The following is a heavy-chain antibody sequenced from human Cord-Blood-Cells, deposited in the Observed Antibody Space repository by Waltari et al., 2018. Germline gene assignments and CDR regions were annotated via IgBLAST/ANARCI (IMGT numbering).Heavy chain of an antibody. D-gene: IGHD2-2*01. CDR3: AREGAGYCSSTSCYEHPFDY. J-gene: IGHJ4*02. V-gene: IGHV4-31*03. Sequence: QVQLQESGPGLVKPSQTLSLTCNVSGGSISSGGYYWSWIRQHPGKGLEWIGYIYYSGSTYYNPSLKSRVTISVDTSKNQFSLKLSSVTAADTAVYYCAREGAGYCSSTSCYEHPFDYWGQGTLVTVSS. CDR2: IYYSGST. CDR1: GGSISSGGYY.